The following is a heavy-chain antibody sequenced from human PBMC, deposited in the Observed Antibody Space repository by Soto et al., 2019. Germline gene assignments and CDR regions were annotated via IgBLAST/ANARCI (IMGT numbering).Heavy chain of an antibody. CDR3: AKSLDYDILTGYYD. Sequence: GGSLRLSCAASGFTFSSYGMHWVRQAPGKGLEWVAVISYDGSNKYYADSVKGRFTISRDNSKNTLYLQMNSLRAEDTAVYYCAKSLDYDILTGYYDWGQGTLVTVSS. CDR2: ISYDGSNK. J-gene: IGHJ4*02. D-gene: IGHD3-9*01. CDR1: GFTFSSYG. V-gene: IGHV3-30*18.